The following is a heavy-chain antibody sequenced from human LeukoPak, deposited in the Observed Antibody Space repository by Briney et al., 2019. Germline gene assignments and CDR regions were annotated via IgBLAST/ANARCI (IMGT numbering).Heavy chain of an antibody. D-gene: IGHD1-1*01. CDR2: IKFHGHET. CDR1: GFNFNNYD. J-gene: IGHJ4*02. Sequence: GGSLTLSCVASGFNFNNYDLHWVRQAPGKGLEWVAFIKFHGHETFYANSVEGRFTFSRDNSRNTVYLQMNSLRSEDTAVYYCAREAPICRNADCRTGFDYWGQGTLVAVSS. V-gene: IGHV3-30*02. CDR3: AREAPICRNADCRTGFDY.